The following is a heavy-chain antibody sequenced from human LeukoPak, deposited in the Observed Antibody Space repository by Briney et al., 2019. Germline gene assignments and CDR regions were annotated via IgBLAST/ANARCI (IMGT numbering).Heavy chain of an antibody. CDR2: IYHSGST. J-gene: IGHJ3*02. V-gene: IGHV4-30-2*01. CDR3: ARPVVPAAVDAFDI. D-gene: IGHD2-2*01. Sequence: SQTLSLTCTVSGGSISSGGYYWSWIRQPPGKGLEWIGYIYHSGSTYYNPSLKSRVTISVDRSKNQFSLKLSSVTAADTAVYYCARPVVPAAVDAFDIWGQGTMVTVSS. CDR1: GGSISSGGYY.